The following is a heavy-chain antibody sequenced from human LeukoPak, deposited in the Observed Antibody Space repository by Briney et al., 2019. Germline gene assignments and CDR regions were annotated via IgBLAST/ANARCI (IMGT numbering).Heavy chain of an antibody. Sequence: SETLFLTCAVSGDSISSSNWWSWVRQPSGKGLEWIGEVYQSGSPNYNPSLKSRVTISVDKSKNQFSLKLSSVTAADTAMYYCARERGYSYGPFDYWGQGTLVTVSS. CDR1: GDSISSSNW. J-gene: IGHJ4*02. D-gene: IGHD5-18*01. V-gene: IGHV4-4*02. CDR3: ARERGYSYGPFDY. CDR2: VYQSGSP.